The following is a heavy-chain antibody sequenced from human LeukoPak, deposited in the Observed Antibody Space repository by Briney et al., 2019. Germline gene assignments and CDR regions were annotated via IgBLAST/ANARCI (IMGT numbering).Heavy chain of an antibody. J-gene: IGHJ4*02. CDR1: GYTLTELS. CDR2: FDPEDGET. Sequence: ASVKVSCKVSGYTLTELSMYWVRQAPGKGLEWMGGFDPEDGETIYAQKFQGRVTMTEDTSTDTAYMELSSLRSEDTAVYYCATDRARIVGATIQYFDYWGQGTLVTVSS. CDR3: ATDRARIVGATIQYFDY. V-gene: IGHV1-24*01. D-gene: IGHD1-26*01.